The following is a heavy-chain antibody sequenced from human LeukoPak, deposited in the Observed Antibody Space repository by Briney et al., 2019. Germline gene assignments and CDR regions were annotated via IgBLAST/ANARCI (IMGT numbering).Heavy chain of an antibody. CDR2: ISWKSHRT. J-gene: IGHJ3*01. CDR1: GFTFDDDT. CDR3: ARDNNYNGNYYPN. D-gene: IGHD1-26*01. V-gene: IGHV3-43*01. Sequence: GGSLRLSCAASGFTFDDDTMHWVRQTPGRGLEWVSFISWKSHRTHYADSVKGRFTVSRDNSKNTLSLQMNGLRVEDTAVYYCARDNNYNGNYYPNWGQGTMVTVSS.